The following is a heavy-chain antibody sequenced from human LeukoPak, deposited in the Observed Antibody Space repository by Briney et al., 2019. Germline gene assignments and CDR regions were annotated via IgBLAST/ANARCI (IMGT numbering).Heavy chain of an antibody. CDR2: ISAYNGNT. CDR3: ARGESPGEITMVRGVMYYGMDV. J-gene: IGHJ6*02. D-gene: IGHD3-10*01. V-gene: IGHV1-18*01. Sequence: ASVKVSCKASGYTFTSYGISWVRQAPGQGLEWMGWISAYNGNTNYAQKLQGRVTMTTDTSTSTAYMELRSLRSDDTAVYYCARGESPGEITMVRGVMYYGMDVWGQGTTVTVSS. CDR1: GYTFTSYG.